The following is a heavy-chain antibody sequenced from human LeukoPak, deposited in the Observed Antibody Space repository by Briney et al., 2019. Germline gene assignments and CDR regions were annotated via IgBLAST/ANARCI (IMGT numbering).Heavy chain of an antibody. V-gene: IGHV4-4*02. J-gene: IGHJ4*02. CDR1: GGSISSSNW. Sequence: PSGTLSLTCAVSGGSISSSNWWSWVRQPPGKGLEWIGEIYHSGSTNYNPSLKSRVTISVDKSKNQFSLKLSSVTAADTAVYYCARDLSGVTGYTYGRGIDYWGQGTLVTVSS. CDR3: ARDLSGVTGYTYGRGIDY. D-gene: IGHD5-18*01. CDR2: IYHSGST.